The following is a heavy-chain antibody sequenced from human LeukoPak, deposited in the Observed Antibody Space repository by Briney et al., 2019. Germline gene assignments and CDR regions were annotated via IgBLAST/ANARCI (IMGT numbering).Heavy chain of an antibody. CDR1: GGSISSSNW. V-gene: IGHV4-4*02. Sequence: SETLSLTCAVSGGSISSSNWWSWVRQPPGKGLEWIGEIYHSGSTNYNPSLESRVTMSVDKSKNQFSLKLSSVTAADTAVYYCARGDSGSRYAFDIWGQGTMVTVSS. CDR2: IYHSGST. CDR3: ARGDSGSRYAFDI. D-gene: IGHD2-21*01. J-gene: IGHJ3*02.